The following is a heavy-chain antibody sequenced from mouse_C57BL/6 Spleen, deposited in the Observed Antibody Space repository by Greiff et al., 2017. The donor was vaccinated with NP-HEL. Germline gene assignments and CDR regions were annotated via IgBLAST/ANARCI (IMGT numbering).Heavy chain of an antibody. D-gene: IGHD1-1*01. CDR1: GFTFSDYG. J-gene: IGHJ4*01. V-gene: IGHV5-17*01. Sequence: VQLKQSGGGLVKPGGSLKLSCAASGFTFSDYGMHWVRQAPEKGLEWVAYISSGSSTIYYADTVKGRFTISRDNAKNTLFLQMTSLRSEDTAMYYCARGPVVAPYYAMDYWGQGTSVTVSS. CDR2: ISSGSSTI. CDR3: ARGPVVAPYYAMDY.